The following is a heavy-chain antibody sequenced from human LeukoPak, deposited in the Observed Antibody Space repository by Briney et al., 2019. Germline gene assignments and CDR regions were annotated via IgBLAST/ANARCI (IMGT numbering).Heavy chain of an antibody. CDR2: ISSSSSTI. CDR1: GFTFSSYS. J-gene: IGHJ4*02. V-gene: IGHV3-48*01. Sequence: GGSLRLSCAASGFTFSSYSMNWVRQAPGKGLEWVSYISSSSSTIYYADSVKGRFTISRDNAKNSLYLQMNSLRAEDTAVYYCARTSDYDSSGYYYPGGEADYWGQGTLDTVSS. CDR3: ARTSDYDSSGYYYPGGEADY. D-gene: IGHD3-22*01.